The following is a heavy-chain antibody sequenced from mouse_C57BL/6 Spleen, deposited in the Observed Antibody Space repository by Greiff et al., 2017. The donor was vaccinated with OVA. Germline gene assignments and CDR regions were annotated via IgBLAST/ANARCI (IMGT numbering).Heavy chain of an antibody. CDR2: IYPSDSET. V-gene: IGHV1-61*01. D-gene: IGHD2-3*01. Sequence: QVQLKQPGAELVRPGSSVKLSCKASGYTFTSYWMDWVKQRPGQGLEWIGNIYPSDSETHYNQKFKDKATLTVDKSSSTAYMQLSSLTSEDSAVYYCARGHGYYPFDYWGQGTTLTVSS. CDR1: GYTFTSYW. J-gene: IGHJ2*01. CDR3: ARGHGYYPFDY.